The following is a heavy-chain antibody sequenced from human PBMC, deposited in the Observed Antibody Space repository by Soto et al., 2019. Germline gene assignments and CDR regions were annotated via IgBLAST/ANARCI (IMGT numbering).Heavy chain of an antibody. J-gene: IGHJ6*02. CDR1: GFSLSTSGMC. CDR2: IDWDDDK. Sequence: GPTLVNPTQTLTLTCTFSGFSLSTSGMCVSWIRQPPGKALEWLARIDWDDDKYYSTSLKTRLTISKDTSKNQVVLTMTNMDPVDTATYYCARSRIAAADSLYYYYGMDVWGQGTTVTVSS. D-gene: IGHD6-13*01. V-gene: IGHV2-70*11. CDR3: ARSRIAAADSLYYYYGMDV.